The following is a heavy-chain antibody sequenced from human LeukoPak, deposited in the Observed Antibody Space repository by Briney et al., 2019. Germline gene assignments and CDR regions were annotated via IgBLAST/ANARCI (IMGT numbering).Heavy chain of an antibody. Sequence: SQTLSLTCAVSGGPINSGNFHWSWVRRPVGKGLEWIGRSDSGGSTSLNPALMSRVSISLDTSRTQFSLHLRSMTAADTAVYYCARFRPGSRYQLTYYFESWGRGKLVTVSS. CDR3: ARFRPGSRYQLTYYFES. D-gene: IGHD3-9*01. CDR2: SDSGGST. CDR1: GGPINSGNFH. V-gene: IGHV4-61*02. J-gene: IGHJ4*02.